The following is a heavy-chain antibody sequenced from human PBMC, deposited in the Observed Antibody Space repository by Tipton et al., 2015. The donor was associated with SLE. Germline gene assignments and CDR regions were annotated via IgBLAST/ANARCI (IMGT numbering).Heavy chain of an antibody. Sequence: TLSLTCTVSGGSISSGGYYWSWIRQHPGKGLEWVGYIYYSGSTYYNPSLKSRVTISVDTSKNQFSLKLSSVTAADTAVYYCASGERVRGVSYYYYYMDVWGKGTTVTVSS. CDR3: ASGERVRGVSYYYYYMDV. D-gene: IGHD3-10*01. CDR2: IYYSGST. CDR1: GGSISSGGYY. V-gene: IGHV4-31*03. J-gene: IGHJ6*03.